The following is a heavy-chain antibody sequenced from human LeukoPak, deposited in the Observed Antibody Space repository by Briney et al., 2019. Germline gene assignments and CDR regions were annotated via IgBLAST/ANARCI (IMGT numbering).Heavy chain of an antibody. CDR3: ARSVTIFGDDDY. V-gene: IGHV1-46*01. Sequence: GPSVKLSCKASGYTFTSYYMHWVRQAPRQGLEWMGIINPSGGSTSYAQKFQGRVTMTRDTSTSTVYMELSSLRSEGTAVYYCARSVTIFGDDDYWGQATLVTVSS. J-gene: IGHJ4*02. D-gene: IGHD3-3*01. CDR1: GYTFTSYY. CDR2: INPSGGST.